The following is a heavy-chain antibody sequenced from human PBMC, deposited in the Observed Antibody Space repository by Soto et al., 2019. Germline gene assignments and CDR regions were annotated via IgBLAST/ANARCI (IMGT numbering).Heavy chain of an antibody. J-gene: IGHJ4*02. CDR1: GYSFTSYG. CDR2: ISTNNGNT. V-gene: IGHV1-18*04. CDR3: ARDPGEFYFDY. Sequence: ASVKVSFKASGYSFTSYGVSWVRQAPGQGLEWMGWISTNNGNTNYAQKLQGRVTMTTDTSTSTAYMELRSLRSDDTAVYYCARDPGEFYFDYWGQGALVTVSS.